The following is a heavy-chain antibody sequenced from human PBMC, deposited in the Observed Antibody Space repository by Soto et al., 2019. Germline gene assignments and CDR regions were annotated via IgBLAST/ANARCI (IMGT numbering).Heavy chain of an antibody. D-gene: IGHD6-19*01. CDR2: IVTIFGTT. CDR1: GGTFSNYA. CDR3: ARVEAVAGLYNYHGLDV. Sequence: QVQLVQSGAEVKKPGSSVKVSCKVSGGTFSNYAIDWVRLAPGHGLEWMGGIVTIFGTTYYTQKLQGRATITAEDSTTTAYLEMSSLRSEETAIYYCARVEAVAGLYNYHGLDVWGQGTAVTVSS. V-gene: IGHV1-69*12. J-gene: IGHJ6*02.